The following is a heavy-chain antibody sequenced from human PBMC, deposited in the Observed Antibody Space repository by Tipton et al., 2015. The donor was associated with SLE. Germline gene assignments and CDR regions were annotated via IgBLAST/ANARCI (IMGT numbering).Heavy chain of an antibody. CDR2: IYYSGST. D-gene: IGHD6-13*01. CDR3: ARDLAGYLFDP. V-gene: IGHV4-59*12. J-gene: IGHJ5*02. CDR1: GGSISSYY. Sequence: LRLSCTVSGGSISSYYWSWIRQPPGKGLEWIGYIYYSGSTNYNPSLKSRVTISVDTSKNQFSLKLSSVTAADTAVYYCARDLAGYLFDPWGQGTLVTVSS.